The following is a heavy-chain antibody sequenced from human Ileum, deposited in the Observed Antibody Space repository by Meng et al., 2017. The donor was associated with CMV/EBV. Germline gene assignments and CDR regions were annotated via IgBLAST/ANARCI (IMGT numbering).Heavy chain of an antibody. CDR2: MNQDESEI. CDR3: VRDKSGAMDV. CDR1: GFNINNYW. V-gene: IGHV3-7*01. Sequence: GGSLRLSCAASGFNINNYWMSWARQAPGKGLEWVATMNQDESEIYYLDSVRGRFTISRDNAKNSPHLQMNNLRGDDTAVYYCVRDKSGAMDVWGQGTLVTVSS. J-gene: IGHJ6*02.